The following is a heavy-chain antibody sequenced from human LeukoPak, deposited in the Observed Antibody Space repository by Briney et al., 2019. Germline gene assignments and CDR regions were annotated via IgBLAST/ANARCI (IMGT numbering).Heavy chain of an antibody. J-gene: IGHJ4*02. D-gene: IGHD2-2*02. Sequence: GGSLRLSCAASGFTFSIYGMHWVRQAPGKGVEWVALISYDGSHKYYVDSVRGRFTISRDNSKNTLYLQMTSLRAEDTAVYYCARGIVVVPAAILNYWGQGTLVTVSS. CDR1: GFTFSIYG. CDR3: ARGIVVVPAAILNY. V-gene: IGHV3-30*03. CDR2: ISYDGSHK.